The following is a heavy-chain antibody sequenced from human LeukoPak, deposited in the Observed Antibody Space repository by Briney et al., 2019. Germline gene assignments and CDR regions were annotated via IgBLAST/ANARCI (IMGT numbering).Heavy chain of an antibody. V-gene: IGHV1-2*02. J-gene: IGHJ5*02. Sequence: ASVKVSCKSSGYXFTGKYMHWVRQAPGQGLEWMGWINPDSGDTKYEQKFQGRVTMTRDTSINTAHMELSRLRSDDTAVYYCVRSIFSSFDPWGLGTLVTVSS. CDR2: INPDSGDT. CDR3: VRSIFSSFDP. CDR1: GYXFTGKY. D-gene: IGHD2-21*01.